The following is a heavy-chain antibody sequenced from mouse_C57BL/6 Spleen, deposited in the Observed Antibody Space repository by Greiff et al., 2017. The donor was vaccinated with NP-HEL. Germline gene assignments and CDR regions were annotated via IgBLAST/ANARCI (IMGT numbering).Heavy chain of an antibody. V-gene: IGHV1-19*01. J-gene: IGHJ1*03. Sequence: EVKLVESGPVLVKPGASVKMSCKASGYTFTDYYMNWVKQSHGKSLEWIGVINPYNGGTSYNQKFKGKATLTVDKSSSTAYMELNSLTSEDSAVYYCARNDYYGSSHWYFDVWGTGTTVTVSS. D-gene: IGHD1-1*01. CDR2: INPYNGGT. CDR3: ARNDYYGSSHWYFDV. CDR1: GYTFTDYY.